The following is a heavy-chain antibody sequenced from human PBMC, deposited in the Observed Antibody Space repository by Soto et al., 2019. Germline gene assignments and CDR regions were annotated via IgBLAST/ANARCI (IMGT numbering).Heavy chain of an antibody. J-gene: IGHJ5*02. V-gene: IGHV1-69*02. CDR3: ARKMYSSGWGRWFDP. CDR1: GGTFSSYT. Sequence: SVKVSCKASGGTFSSYTISWVRQAPGQGLEWMGRIIPILGIANYAQKFQGRVTITADKSTSTAYMELSSLRSEDTAVYYCARKMYSSGWGRWFDPWGQGTLVTVSS. D-gene: IGHD6-19*01. CDR2: IIPILGIA.